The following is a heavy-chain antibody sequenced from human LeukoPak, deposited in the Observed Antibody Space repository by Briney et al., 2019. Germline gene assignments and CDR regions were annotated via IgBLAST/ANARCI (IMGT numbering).Heavy chain of an antibody. V-gene: IGHV3-7*01. CDR2: IEQDGSEK. CDR1: GFTFSTYW. J-gene: IGHJ4*02. CDR3: TREAAAGIDY. D-gene: IGHD6-13*01. Sequence: GGSLRLSCAASGFTFSTYWMSWVRQAPGKWLEWVANIEQDGSEKYYLDSVKGRFTISRDNAKNSLYLQMNSLRAEDTAVYFCTREAAAGIDYWGQGTLVTVSS.